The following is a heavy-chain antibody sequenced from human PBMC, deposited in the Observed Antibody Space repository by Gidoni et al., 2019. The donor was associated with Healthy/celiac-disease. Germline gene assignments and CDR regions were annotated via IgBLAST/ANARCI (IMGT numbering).Heavy chain of an antibody. CDR2: INPNSGGT. V-gene: IGHV1-2*02. CDR1: GYTFTGYY. J-gene: IGHJ6*02. Sequence: QVQLVQSGAEVKKPGASVKVSCKASGYTFTGYYMHWVRQAPGQGLEWMVWINPNSGGTNYAQKFQGRVTMTRDTSISTAYMELSRLRSDDTAVYYCARDLVAPPYYCSSTSCPYYYYYGMDVWGQGTTVTVSS. CDR3: ARDLVAPPYYCSSTSCPYYYYYGMDV. D-gene: IGHD2-2*01.